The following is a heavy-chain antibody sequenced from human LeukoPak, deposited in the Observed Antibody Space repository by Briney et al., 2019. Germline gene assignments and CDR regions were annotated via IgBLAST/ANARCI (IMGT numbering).Heavy chain of an antibody. J-gene: IGHJ5*02. D-gene: IGHD2-15*01. CDR1: GYSISSGYY. CDR2: IYHSGST. V-gene: IGHV4-38-2*02. CDR3: ARDIVVVVAATPGWFDP. Sequence: PSETLSLTCTVSGYSISSGYYWGWIRQPPGKGLEWIGSIYHSGSTYYNPSLKSRVTISVDTSKNQFSLKLSSVTAADTAVYYCARDIVVVVAATPGWFDPWGQGTLVTVSS.